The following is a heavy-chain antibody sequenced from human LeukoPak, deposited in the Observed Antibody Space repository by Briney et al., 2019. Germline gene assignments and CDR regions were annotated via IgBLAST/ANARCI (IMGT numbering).Heavy chain of an antibody. Sequence: GASVKVSCKASGYTFTSYAMHWVRQAPGQRLEWMGWINAGNGNTKYSRKFQGRVTITRDTSASTAYMELSSLRSEDTAVYYCARELGYCSGGSCLHEDYWGQGTLVTVSS. V-gene: IGHV1-3*01. CDR3: ARELGYCSGGSCLHEDY. D-gene: IGHD2-15*01. CDR1: GYTFTSYA. CDR2: INAGNGNT. J-gene: IGHJ4*02.